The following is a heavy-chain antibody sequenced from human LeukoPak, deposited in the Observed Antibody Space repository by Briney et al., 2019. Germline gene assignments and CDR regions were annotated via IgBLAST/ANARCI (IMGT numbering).Heavy chain of an antibody. CDR2: ISYDGSNK. CDR1: GFTFSSYG. J-gene: IGHJ3*02. CDR3: ARSYAVVTVAFDI. Sequence: GGSLRLSCAASGFTFSSYGMHWVRQAPGKGLERVAVISYDGSNKYYADSVKGRFTISRDNSKNTLYLQMNSLRAEDTAVYYCARSYAVVTVAFDIWGQGTMVTVSS. V-gene: IGHV3-30*03. D-gene: IGHD4-23*01.